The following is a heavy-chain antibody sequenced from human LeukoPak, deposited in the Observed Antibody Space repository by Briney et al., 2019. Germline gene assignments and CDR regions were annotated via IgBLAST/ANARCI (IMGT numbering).Heavy chain of an antibody. CDR2: IYYSGST. J-gene: IGHJ6*02. CDR3: ARDSSGPDYYYGMDV. CDR1: GGSISSGGYS. Sequence: SETLSLTCTVSGGSISSGGYSWSWIRQHPGKGLEWIGYIYYSGSTYYNPSLKSRVTISVDTSKSQFSLKLSSVTAADTAVYYCARDSSGPDYYYGMDVWGQGTTVTVSS. V-gene: IGHV4-31*03. D-gene: IGHD3-22*01.